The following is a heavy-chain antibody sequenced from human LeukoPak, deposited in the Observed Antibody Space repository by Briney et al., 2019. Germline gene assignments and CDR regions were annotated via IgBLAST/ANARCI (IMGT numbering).Heavy chain of an antibody. D-gene: IGHD6-13*01. V-gene: IGHV4-38-2*02. CDR3: ARVFYSSSGWGYYYYYMDV. J-gene: IGHJ6*03. CDR2: IYHSGST. Sequence: KASETLSLTCTVSGYSISSGYYWGWIRQPPGKGLEWIGSIYHSGSTYYNPSLKSRVTISVDTSKNQFSLKLSSVTAADTAVYYCARVFYSSSGWGYYYYYMDVWGKGTTVTVSS. CDR1: GYSISSGYY.